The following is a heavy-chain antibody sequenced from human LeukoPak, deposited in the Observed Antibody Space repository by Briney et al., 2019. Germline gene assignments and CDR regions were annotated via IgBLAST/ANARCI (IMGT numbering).Heavy chain of an antibody. V-gene: IGHV3-23*01. J-gene: IGHJ3*02. CDR2: ISGSGGST. D-gene: IGHD3-10*01. Sequence: GGSLRLSCAASGFTFSSYAMSWVRQAPGKGLEWVSAISGSGGSTYYADSVKGRFTISRDNSKNTLYLQMNSLRAEDTAVYYCAKRDSYYGSGSPDAFDIWGQGTMVTVSS. CDR3: AKRDSYYGSGSPDAFDI. CDR1: GFTFSSYA.